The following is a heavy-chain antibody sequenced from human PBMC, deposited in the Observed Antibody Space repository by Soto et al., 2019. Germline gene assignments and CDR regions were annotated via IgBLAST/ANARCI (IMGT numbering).Heavy chain of an antibody. J-gene: IGHJ4*02. CDR2: ISSSSSYI. V-gene: IGHV3-21*01. Sequence: EVQLVESGGGLVKPGGSLRLSCAASGFTFSSYSMNWVRQAPGKGLEWVSSISSSSSYIYYADSVKGRFTISRDNAKNSLYLQMNILRAEDTAVYYCARGGWLVQPLSDYWGQGTLVTVSS. D-gene: IGHD6-19*01. CDR3: ARGGWLVQPLSDY. CDR1: GFTFSSYS.